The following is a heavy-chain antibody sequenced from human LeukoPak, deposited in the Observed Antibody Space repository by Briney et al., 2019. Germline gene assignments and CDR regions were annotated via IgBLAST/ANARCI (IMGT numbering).Heavy chain of an antibody. Sequence: SVKVSCKASGGTFSSYAISWVRQAPGQGLEWMGRIIPIFGTASYAQKFQGRVTITTDESTSTAYMELSSLRSEDTAVYYCARESPTYYDFWSGSAFDIWGQGTMVTVSS. J-gene: IGHJ3*02. CDR1: GGTFSSYA. D-gene: IGHD3-3*01. CDR2: IIPIFGTA. V-gene: IGHV1-69*05. CDR3: ARESPTYYDFWSGSAFDI.